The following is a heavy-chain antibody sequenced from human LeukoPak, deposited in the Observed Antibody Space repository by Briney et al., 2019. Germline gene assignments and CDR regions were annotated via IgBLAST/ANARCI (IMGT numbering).Heavy chain of an antibody. CDR1: GGSISSYY. D-gene: IGHD1-14*01. Sequence: SETLSLTCTVSGGSISSYYWSWIRQPPGKGLEWSGYIYYSGSTNYNPSLKSRVTISVDTSKNQFSLKLSSVTAADTAVYYCARIPRWRAYYYYGMDVWGQGTTVTVSS. V-gene: IGHV4-59*01. CDR3: ARIPRWRAYYYYGMDV. CDR2: IYYSGST. J-gene: IGHJ6*02.